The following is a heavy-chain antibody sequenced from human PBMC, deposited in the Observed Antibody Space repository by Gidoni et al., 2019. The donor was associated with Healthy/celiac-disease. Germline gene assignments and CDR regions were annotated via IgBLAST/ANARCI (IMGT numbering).Heavy chain of an antibody. V-gene: IGHV3-21*01. CDR3: ATENCSSTSCYFDAFDI. D-gene: IGHD2-2*01. Sequence: EVQLVESGGGLVKPGGSLRLHCAASGFPFRRYSMNWVRQAPGKGLEWVSSISSSSSYIYYADSVKGRFTISRDNAKNSLYLQMNSLRAEDTAVYYCATENCSSTSCYFDAFDIWGQGTMVTVSS. CDR1: GFPFRRYS. J-gene: IGHJ3*02. CDR2: ISSSSSYI.